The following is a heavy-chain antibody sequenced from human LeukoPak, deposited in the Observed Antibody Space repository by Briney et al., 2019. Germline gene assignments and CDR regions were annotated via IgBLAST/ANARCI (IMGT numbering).Heavy chain of an antibody. J-gene: IGHJ4*02. CDR1: GFTFSDYY. CDR3: AKETPDILTGYYDY. V-gene: IGHV3-11*01. Sequence: GGSLRLSCATSGFTFSDYYMSWIRQAPGKGLEWLSYISGDGGDINYADSVGGRFTVSRDNAKNALYLQMNSLRAEDTAVYYCAKETPDILTGYYDYWGQGTLVTVSS. D-gene: IGHD3-9*01. CDR2: ISGDGGDI.